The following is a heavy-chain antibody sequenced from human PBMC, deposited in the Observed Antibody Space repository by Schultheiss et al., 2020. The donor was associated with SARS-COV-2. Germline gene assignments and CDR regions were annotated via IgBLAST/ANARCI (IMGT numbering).Heavy chain of an antibody. CDR2: IYWDDDK. D-gene: IGHD6-13*01. V-gene: IGHV2-5*08. Sequence: TLSLTCTVSGGSISSYYWSWIRQPPGKALEWLALIYWDDDKRYSPSLKSRLTITKDTSKSQVVLTMTNMDPVDTATYYCARMGEQQLVKDGMDVWGQGTTVTVSS. CDR3: ARMGEQQLVKDGMDV. CDR1: GGSISSYYW. J-gene: IGHJ6*02.